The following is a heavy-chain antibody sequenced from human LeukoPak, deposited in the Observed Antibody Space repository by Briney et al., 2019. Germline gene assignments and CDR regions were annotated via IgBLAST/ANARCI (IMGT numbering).Heavy chain of an antibody. CDR3: ARVRYRLAETYIDY. CDR2: IDPNSGDT. J-gene: IGHJ4*02. V-gene: IGHV1-2*02. Sequence: ASVKVSCKASGYTFTGYYMHWVRQAPGQGLEWMGWIDPNSGDTNYAQKFQGRVTMTRDTSISTAYMELSRLRSDDTAVYYCARVRYRLAETYIDYWGQGTLVTVSS. CDR1: GYTFTGYY. D-gene: IGHD3-16*01.